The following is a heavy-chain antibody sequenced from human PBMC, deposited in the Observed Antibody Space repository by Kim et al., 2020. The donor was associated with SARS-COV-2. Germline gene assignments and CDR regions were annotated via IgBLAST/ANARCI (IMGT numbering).Heavy chain of an antibody. CDR3: ARMWVTGLYLYFFD. J-gene: IGHJ4*01. V-gene: IGHV4-34*01. D-gene: IGHD2-8*01. CDR1: TNPLIEPFSDYN. Sequence: SETLSLTCAVYTNPLIEPFSDYNWAWVRQSPGRGLEWVGDIHESGTTSSNPSLRSRVSMSIDTSKRQISLHLRSVTVADAATYYCARMWVTGLYLYFFD. CDR2: IHESGTT.